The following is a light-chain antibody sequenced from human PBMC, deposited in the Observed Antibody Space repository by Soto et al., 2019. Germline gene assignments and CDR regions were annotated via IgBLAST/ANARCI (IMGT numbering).Light chain of an antibody. CDR2: GAS. Sequence: EIVLTQSPATLSLSPGERATLSCRASQSVFSSLAWYQQKPGQAPRLLMYGASSRATGIPDRFSGSGSGTDFTLTISRLEPEDFAVYYCQQFSSYPLTFGGGTKVDIK. CDR1: QSVFSS. V-gene: IGKV3-20*01. J-gene: IGKJ4*01. CDR3: QQFSSYPLT.